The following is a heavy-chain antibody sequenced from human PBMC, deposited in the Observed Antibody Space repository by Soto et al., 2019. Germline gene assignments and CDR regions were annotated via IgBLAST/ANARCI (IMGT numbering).Heavy chain of an antibody. Sequence: PSETLSLTCTVSGGSISSSSYYWGWIRQPPGKGLEWIGSIYYSGSTYYNPSLKSRVTISVDTSKNQFSLKLSSVTAADTAVYYCARHEHSYYGSGSSSVDYWGQGTLVTVSS. V-gene: IGHV4-39*01. CDR1: GGSISSSSYY. CDR2: IYYSGST. J-gene: IGHJ4*02. D-gene: IGHD3-10*01. CDR3: ARHEHSYYGSGSSSVDY.